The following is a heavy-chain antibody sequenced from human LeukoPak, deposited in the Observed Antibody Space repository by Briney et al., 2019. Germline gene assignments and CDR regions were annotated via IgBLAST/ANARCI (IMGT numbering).Heavy chain of an antibody. D-gene: IGHD2-2*01. CDR2: MNPNSGNT. V-gene: IGHV1-8*03. CDR1: GYTFTSYD. CDR3: ARGVVVVPAAIDAFDI. J-gene: IGHJ3*02. Sequence: ASVKVSCKASGYTFTSYDINWVRQATGQGLEWMGWMNPNSGNTGYAQKFQGRVTITRNTSISTAYMELSCLRSEDTAVYYCARGVVVVPAAIDAFDIWGQGTMVTVSS.